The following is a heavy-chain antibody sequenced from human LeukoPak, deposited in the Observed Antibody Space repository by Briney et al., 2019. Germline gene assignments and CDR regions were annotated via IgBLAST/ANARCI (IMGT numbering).Heavy chain of an antibody. V-gene: IGHV3-73*01. D-gene: IGHD3-3*02. J-gene: IGHJ6*02. CDR3: TRPFLYGMDV. CDR2: ITSKANSYAT. CDR1: GFTFSGSA. Sequence: GGSLRLSCAASGFTFSGSAMHWVRQASGKGLEWVGRITSKANSYATAFAASVKGRFIISRDDSKNTAYLQMNSLKTEDTAVYYCTRPFLYGMDVWGQGTTVTVSS.